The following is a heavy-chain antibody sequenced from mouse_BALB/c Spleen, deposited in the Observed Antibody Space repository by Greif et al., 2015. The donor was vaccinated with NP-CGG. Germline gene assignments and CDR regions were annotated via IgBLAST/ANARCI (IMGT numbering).Heavy chain of an antibody. CDR3: ARDYYYGSRNVDY. J-gene: IGHJ4*01. CDR1: GYTFTSYV. V-gene: IGHV1-14*01. Sequence: LQQSGPELVKPGASLKMSCKASGYTFTSYVMHWVKQKPGQGLEWIGYINPYNDGTKYNEKFKGKATLTSDKSSSTAYMELSSLTSEDSAVYYCARDYYYGSRNVDYWGQGTSATVSS. D-gene: IGHD1-1*01. CDR2: INPYNDGT.